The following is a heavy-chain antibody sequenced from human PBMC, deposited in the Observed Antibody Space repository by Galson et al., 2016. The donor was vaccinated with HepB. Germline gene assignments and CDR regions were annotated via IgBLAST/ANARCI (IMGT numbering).Heavy chain of an antibody. V-gene: IGHV3-49*03. CDR2: ISSNAYGGTT. J-gene: IGHJ5*02. Sequence: SLRLSCAASGFTFSDHGMSWFRQAPGKGLEWVGFISSNAYGGTTEFAASVKDRFTISRDDSKSIAYLQMNSLKIEDTAVYYCTDGGGIAAAARSLNHWGQGTLVTVSS. CDR3: TDGGGIAAAARSLNH. CDR1: GFTFSDHG. D-gene: IGHD6-13*01.